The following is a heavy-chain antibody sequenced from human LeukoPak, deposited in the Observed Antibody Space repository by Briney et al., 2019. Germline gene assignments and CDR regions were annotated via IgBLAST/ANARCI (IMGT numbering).Heavy chain of an antibody. CDR2: ISASGRGT. CDR1: GFTFSSYG. J-gene: IGHJ4*02. CDR3: AKKSPIFGVVIPLFDY. Sequence: GGSLRLSCAASGFTFSSYGMHWVRQAPGKGLEWVSSISASGRGTYYADSVKGRFTISRDNSKNTLYLQVNSLRAEDTAVYHCAKKSPIFGVVIPLFDYWGQGTLVSVSS. V-gene: IGHV3-23*01. D-gene: IGHD3-3*01.